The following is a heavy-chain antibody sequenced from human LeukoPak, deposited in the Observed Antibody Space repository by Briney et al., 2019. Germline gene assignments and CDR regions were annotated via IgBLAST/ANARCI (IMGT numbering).Heavy chain of an antibody. CDR3: ARSDRDLWYFDL. CDR2: VYYSGTT. CDR1: GGSISTYY. Sequence: PSETLSLTCTVSGGSISTYYWSWIRPPPGKGLEWIGYVYYSGTTNYKYKSSLKSRVTISVDTSKNQFSLRLSSVTAADTAVYYCARSDRDLWYFDLWGRGTLVTVSS. V-gene: IGHV4-59*01. J-gene: IGHJ2*01.